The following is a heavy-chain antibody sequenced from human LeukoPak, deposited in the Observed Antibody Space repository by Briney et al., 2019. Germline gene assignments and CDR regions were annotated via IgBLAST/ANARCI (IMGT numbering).Heavy chain of an antibody. Sequence: ASVKVSCKASGYTFTSYGISWVRQAPGQGLEWMGWISAYNGNTNYAQKLQGRATMTTDTSTSTAYMELRSLRSDDTAVYHCARRDYGDYVINFDYWGQGTLVTVSS. CDR1: GYTFTSYG. CDR2: ISAYNGNT. CDR3: ARRDYGDYVINFDY. J-gene: IGHJ4*02. V-gene: IGHV1-18*01. D-gene: IGHD4-17*01.